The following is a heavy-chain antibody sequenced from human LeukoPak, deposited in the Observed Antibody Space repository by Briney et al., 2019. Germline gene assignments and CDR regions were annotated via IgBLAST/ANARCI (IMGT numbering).Heavy chain of an antibody. CDR1: ELHA. CDR2: ISRSGGST. CDR3: AKLGGKTAYGDEYYGMDV. V-gene: IGHV3-23*01. D-gene: IGHD4-17*01. J-gene: IGHJ6*02. Sequence: HPGGSLRLTCAASELHAMTWVRQGPGKGLGWVSAISRSGGSTYCADSVKGRFTISRDKSNNTLYLQMDSPRPDDTAVYYCAKLGGKTAYGDEYYGMDVWGQGTTVTVSS.